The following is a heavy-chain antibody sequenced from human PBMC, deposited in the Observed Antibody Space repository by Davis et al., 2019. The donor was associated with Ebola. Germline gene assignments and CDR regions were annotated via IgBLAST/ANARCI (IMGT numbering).Heavy chain of an antibody. CDR3: TGTIVGATRVDY. Sequence: GESLKISCAASGFTFSSYAMSWVRQAPGKGLEWVSSISSSSSYIYYADSVKGRFTISRDNAKNSLYLQMNSLRAEDTAVYYCTGTIVGATRVDYWGQGTLVTVSS. CDR1: GFTFSSYA. CDR2: ISSSSSYI. D-gene: IGHD1-26*01. V-gene: IGHV3-21*01. J-gene: IGHJ4*02.